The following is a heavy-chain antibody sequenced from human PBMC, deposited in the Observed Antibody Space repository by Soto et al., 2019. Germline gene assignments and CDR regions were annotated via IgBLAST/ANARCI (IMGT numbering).Heavy chain of an antibody. J-gene: IGHJ5*02. Sequence: PGGSLRLSCAASGFTVSSNYVSWVRQAPGKGLEWVSVIYSGGTTYYADSVKGRFTISRDNSKNTLYLQMNSLRAEDTAVYYCARNGDSSDYRGWFDPWGQGTLVTVSS. CDR1: GFTVSSNY. CDR3: ARNGDSSDYRGWFDP. D-gene: IGHD3-22*01. V-gene: IGHV3-66*01. CDR2: IYSGGTT.